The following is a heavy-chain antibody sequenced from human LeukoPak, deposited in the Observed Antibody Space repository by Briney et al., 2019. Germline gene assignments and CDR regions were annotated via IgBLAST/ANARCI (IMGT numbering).Heavy chain of an antibody. J-gene: IGHJ4*02. Sequence: KPGASVKVSCKASGYTFTSYYMHWVRQAPGQGLEWMGIINPRGGSTSYTQKFQGRVTMTRDTSTSTVYMELSSLRSEDTAVYYCARGPGSYGLFDYWGQGTLVTVSS. CDR2: INPRGGST. CDR1: GYTFTSYY. D-gene: IGHD1-26*01. V-gene: IGHV1-46*01. CDR3: ARGPGSYGLFDY.